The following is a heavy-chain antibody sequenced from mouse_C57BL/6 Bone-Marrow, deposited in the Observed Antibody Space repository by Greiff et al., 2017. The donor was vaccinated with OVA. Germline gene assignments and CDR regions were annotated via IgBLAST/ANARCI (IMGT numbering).Heavy chain of an antibody. V-gene: IGHV1-69*01. CDR2: IDPSDSYT. J-gene: IGHJ1*03. D-gene: IGHD2-3*01. Sequence: VQLQQPGAELVMPGASVKLSCKASGYTFTSYWMHWVKQRPGQGLEWIGEIDPSDSYTNYNQKFKGKSTLTVDKSSSTAYMQLSSLTSEDSAVYYCARGGYYAYFDVWGTGTTVTVSS. CDR1: GYTFTSYW. CDR3: ARGGYYAYFDV.